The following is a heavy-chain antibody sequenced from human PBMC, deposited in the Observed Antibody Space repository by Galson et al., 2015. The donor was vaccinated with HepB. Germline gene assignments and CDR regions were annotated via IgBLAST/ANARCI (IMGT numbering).Heavy chain of an antibody. J-gene: IGHJ4*02. CDR2: FKSKTDGGTA. Sequence: SLRLSCAASGFTFSNVWMSWVRQAPGTGLEWVGRFKSKTDGGTADYAAPVKGRFTISRDDSKNTLYLQMNSLKIEDTAVYYFITEKGAIQEWKGAFDFWGQGTLVTVSS. V-gene: IGHV3-15*01. CDR1: GFTFSNVW. CDR3: ITEKGAIQEWKGAFDF. D-gene: IGHD2-2*02.